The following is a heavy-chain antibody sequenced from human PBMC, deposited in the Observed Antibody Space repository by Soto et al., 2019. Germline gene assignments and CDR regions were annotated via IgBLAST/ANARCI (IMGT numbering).Heavy chain of an antibody. Sequence: GGSLRLSCSASGFTFSSYAMHWVRQAPGKGLEYVSATSSNGITTYYADSVKGRFTISRDNSKNTLYLQMSSLRAEDTAVYYCVNTPGLYSSSSGWGQGTLVTVSS. D-gene: IGHD6-6*01. CDR3: VNTPGLYSSSSG. CDR2: TSSNGITT. J-gene: IGHJ4*02. CDR1: GFTFSSYA. V-gene: IGHV3-64D*06.